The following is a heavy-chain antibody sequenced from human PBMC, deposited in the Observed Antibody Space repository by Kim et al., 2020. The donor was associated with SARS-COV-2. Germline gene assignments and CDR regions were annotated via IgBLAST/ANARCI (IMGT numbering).Heavy chain of an antibody. D-gene: IGHD3-10*01. V-gene: IGHV3-7*01. J-gene: IGHJ4*02. CDR3: AALDSVQVPGGI. Sequence: YVDTVNGRFTMSRDNAKNSLSLQMSSLRTEDTAIYYCAALDSVQVPGGIWGQGTLVTISS.